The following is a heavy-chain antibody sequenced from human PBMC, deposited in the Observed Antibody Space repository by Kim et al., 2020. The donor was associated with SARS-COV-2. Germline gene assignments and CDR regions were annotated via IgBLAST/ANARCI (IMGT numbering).Heavy chain of an antibody. CDR2: VNNGGNA. J-gene: IGHJ4*02. D-gene: IGHD6-25*01. Sequence: GGSLRLSCAASGFTFSSRAMSWVRQAPGKGPEWVACVNNGGNAYYADSVKGRFTVSRDITRDTLYLQMNSLRSEDTALYFCAKDHPSSGWPAFDSWAQGT. CDR1: GFTFSSRA. CDR3: AKDHPSSGWPAFDS. V-gene: IGHV3-23*01.